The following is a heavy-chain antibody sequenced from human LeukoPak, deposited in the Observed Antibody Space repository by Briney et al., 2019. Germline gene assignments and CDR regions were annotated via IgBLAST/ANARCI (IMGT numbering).Heavy chain of an antibody. Sequence: SETLSLTCTVSGGSISSSSYYWGWIRQPPGKGLEWIGSIYYSGSTYYNPSLKSRVTISVDTSKNQFSLKLSSVTAADTAVYYCARDIYDFWSGYLVPDVWGKGTTVTVSS. CDR3: ARDIYDFWSGYLVPDV. CDR2: IYYSGST. J-gene: IGHJ6*04. D-gene: IGHD3-3*01. V-gene: IGHV4-39*07. CDR1: GGSISSSSYY.